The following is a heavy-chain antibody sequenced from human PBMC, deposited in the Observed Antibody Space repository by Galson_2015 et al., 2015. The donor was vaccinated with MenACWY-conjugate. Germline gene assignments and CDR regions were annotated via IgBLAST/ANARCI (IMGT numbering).Heavy chain of an antibody. CDR1: GASISTDY. J-gene: IGHJ4*02. CDR2: IHYSGST. D-gene: IGHD6-19*01. CDR3: ARWVAVKMIEY. V-gene: IGHV4-59*01. Sequence: QVQLQESGPGLVKPSETLSLTCSVSGASISTDYWSWIRQPPGKGLEWIGYIHYSGSTKYNPSLKTRITMSLDTSENQFSLKLSSMTAADTAVYYCARWVAVKMIEYCGQGTLVTVSS.